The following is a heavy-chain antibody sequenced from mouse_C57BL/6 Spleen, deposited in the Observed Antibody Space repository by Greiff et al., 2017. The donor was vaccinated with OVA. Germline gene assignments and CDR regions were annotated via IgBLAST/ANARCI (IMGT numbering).Heavy chain of an antibody. CDR2: IDPSDSET. CDR3: SRKTYYSNYCDY. D-gene: IGHD2-5*01. V-gene: IGHV1-52*01. CDR1: GYTFTSYW. Sequence: QVQLQQPGAELVRPGSSVKLSCKASGYTFTSYWMHWVKQRPIKGLEWIGNIDPSDSETHYNQQFKDKATLTVDKSSHTAYMRLSSLTSEDSAVFCCSRKTYYSNYCDYWGQGTTLTVSS. J-gene: IGHJ2*01.